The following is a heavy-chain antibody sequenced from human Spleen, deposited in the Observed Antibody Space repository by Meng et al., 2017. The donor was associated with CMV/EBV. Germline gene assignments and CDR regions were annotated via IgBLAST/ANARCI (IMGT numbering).Heavy chain of an antibody. V-gene: IGHV3-30-3*01. J-gene: IGHJ6*02. Sequence: GGSLRLSCAASGFTFSSYAMHWVRQAPGKGLEWVAVISYDGSNKYYADSVKGRFTISRDNAKNSLYLQMNSLRAEDTAVYYCARISDFWSGYYTTAYYYYGMDVWGQGTTVTVSS. CDR1: GFTFSSYA. CDR2: ISYDGSNK. D-gene: IGHD3-3*01. CDR3: ARISDFWSGYYTTAYYYYGMDV.